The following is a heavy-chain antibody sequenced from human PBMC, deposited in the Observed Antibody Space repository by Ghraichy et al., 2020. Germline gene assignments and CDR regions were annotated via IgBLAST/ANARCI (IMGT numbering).Heavy chain of an antibody. CDR1: GFTVSSNY. CDR3: ARDRIQLWLTHYYYYGMDV. Sequence: GGSLRLSCAASGFTVSSNYMSWVRQAPGKGLEWVSVIYSGGSTYYADSVKGRFTISRDNSKNTLYLQMNSLRAEDTAVYYCARDRIQLWLTHYYYYGMDVWGQGTTVTVSS. D-gene: IGHD5-18*01. CDR2: IYSGGST. J-gene: IGHJ6*02. V-gene: IGHV3-53*01.